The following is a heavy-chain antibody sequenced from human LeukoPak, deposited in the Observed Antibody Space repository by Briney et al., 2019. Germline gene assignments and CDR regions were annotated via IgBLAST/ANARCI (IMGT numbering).Heavy chain of an antibody. CDR3: TRSLSSSSDY. D-gene: IGHD6-13*01. CDR1: GFAFSASA. Sequence: PGGSLRLSCAASGFAFSASAVHWVRQASGKGLEWVGRIRTKPNSYATAYAASVKGRFTISRDDSKNTAYLQMNSLKTEDTAVYYCTRSLSSSSDYWGQGTLVTVSS. V-gene: IGHV3-73*01. J-gene: IGHJ4*02. CDR2: IRTKPNSYAT.